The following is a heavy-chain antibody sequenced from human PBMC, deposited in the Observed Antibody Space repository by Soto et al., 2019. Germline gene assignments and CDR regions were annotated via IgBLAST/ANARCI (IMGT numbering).Heavy chain of an antibody. CDR3: ARVGITIFGVVMGWFDL. CDR2: ISAYNGNT. D-gene: IGHD3-3*01. Sequence: ASVNGYWKSAGYTFTSYCISWGRQAPGQGLEWMGWISAYNGNTNYAQKLQGRVTMTTDTSTSTAYMELRSLRSDDTAVYYCARVGITIFGVVMGWFDLWGQGTLVTSPQ. J-gene: IGHJ5*02. CDR1: GYTFTSYC. V-gene: IGHV1-18*01.